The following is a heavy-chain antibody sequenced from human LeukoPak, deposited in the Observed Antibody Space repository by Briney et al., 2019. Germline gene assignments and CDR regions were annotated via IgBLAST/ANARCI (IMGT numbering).Heavy chain of an antibody. D-gene: IGHD4-11*01. CDR1: GGSFSGYY. Sequence: SETLSLTCAVYGGSFSGYYWSWIRQPPGKGLEWIGEINHSGSTNYNPPLKSRVTISVDTSKNQFSLKLSSVTAADTAVYCCARVGRRAVTTDYWGQGTLVTVSS. CDR3: ARVGRRAVTTDY. J-gene: IGHJ4*02. CDR2: INHSGST. V-gene: IGHV4-34*01.